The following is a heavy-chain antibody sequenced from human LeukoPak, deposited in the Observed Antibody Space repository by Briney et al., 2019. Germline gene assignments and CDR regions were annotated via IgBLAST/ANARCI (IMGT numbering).Heavy chain of an antibody. Sequence: GASVKVPCKASGGTFSSYAISWVRQAPGQGLEWMGGIIPIFGTANYAQKFQGRVTITADESTSTAYMELSSLRSEDTAVYYCARVGVGAANGYWGQGTLVTVSS. D-gene: IGHD1-26*01. CDR3: ARVGVGAANGY. CDR2: IIPIFGTA. J-gene: IGHJ4*02. V-gene: IGHV1-69*13. CDR1: GGTFSSYA.